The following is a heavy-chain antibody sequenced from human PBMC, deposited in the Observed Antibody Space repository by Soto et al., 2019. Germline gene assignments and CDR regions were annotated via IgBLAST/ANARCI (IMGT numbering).Heavy chain of an antibody. V-gene: IGHV3-11*06. CDR1: GFTFSDYY. CDR3: ARATGYYNTSGSDS. CDR2: ISSNSNYK. Sequence: GGSLRLSCASSGFTFSDYYMSCIRHSPGKWLEWISYISSNSNYKNHADSVRGRFTISRDNAKNSLYLQMNGLRAEDTAVYYCARATGYYNTSGSDSWGQGTLVTVSS. D-gene: IGHD3-22*01. J-gene: IGHJ4*02.